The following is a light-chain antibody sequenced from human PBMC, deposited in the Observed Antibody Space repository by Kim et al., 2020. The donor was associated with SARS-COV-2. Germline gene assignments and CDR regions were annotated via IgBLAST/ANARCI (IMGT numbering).Light chain of an antibody. J-gene: IGKJ1*01. V-gene: IGKV1-5*03. Sequence: SASVGDRVTITCRASQSIRTSLAWYQQKSGKAPKLLIYRASTLESGVPSRFSGSGSGPEFTLTISSLHPDDFATYYCQQYDIFPWTFGRGTKLEI. CDR2: RAS. CDR1: QSIRTS. CDR3: QQYDIFPWT.